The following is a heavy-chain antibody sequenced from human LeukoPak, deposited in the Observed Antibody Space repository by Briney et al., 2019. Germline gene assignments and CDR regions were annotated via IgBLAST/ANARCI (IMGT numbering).Heavy chain of an antibody. CDR3: AKDRPYDFWSGSGVDY. J-gene: IGHJ4*02. V-gene: IGHV3-74*01. D-gene: IGHD3-3*01. CDR1: GFTFSSYG. CDR2: IKTDGRST. Sequence: GGSLRLSCAASGFTFSSYGMHWVRQAPGKGLVWVSRIKTDGRSTSYADSVKGRFTISRDNAKNTLYVQMNSLRAEDTAVYYCAKDRPYDFWSGSGVDYWGQGTLVTVSS.